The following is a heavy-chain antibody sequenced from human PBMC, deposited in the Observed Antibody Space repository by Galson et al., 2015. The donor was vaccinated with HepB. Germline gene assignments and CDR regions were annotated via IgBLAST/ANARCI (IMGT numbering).Heavy chain of an antibody. J-gene: IGHJ3*02. CDR3: ARAGWGYCSGGSCYSMDAFDI. D-gene: IGHD2-15*01. CDR2: ISSSSSYI. V-gene: IGHV3-21*01. Sequence: SLRLSCAASGFTFSSYSMNWARQAPGKGLEWVSSISSSSSYIYYADSVKGRFTISRDNAKNSLYLQMNSLRAEDTAVYYCARAGWGYCSGGSCYSMDAFDIWGQGTMVTVSS. CDR1: GFTFSSYS.